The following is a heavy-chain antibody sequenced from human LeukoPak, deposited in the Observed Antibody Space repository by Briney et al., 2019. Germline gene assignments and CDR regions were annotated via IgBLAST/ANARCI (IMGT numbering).Heavy chain of an antibody. CDR3: AKSGSGSYYNGGSCDY. CDR2: ISGSGGST. CDR1: GFTFSSYA. Sequence: GGSLRLSCAASGFTFSSYAMSWVRQAPGKGLEWVSAISGSGGSTYYADSVKGRFTISRDNSKNTLYLQMNSLRAEDTAVYYCAKSGSGSYYNGGSCDYWGQGTLVTVSS. V-gene: IGHV3-23*01. D-gene: IGHD3-10*01. J-gene: IGHJ4*02.